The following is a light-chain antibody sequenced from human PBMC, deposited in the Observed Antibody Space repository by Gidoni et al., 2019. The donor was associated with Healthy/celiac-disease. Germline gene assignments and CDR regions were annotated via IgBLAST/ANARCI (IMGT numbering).Light chain of an antibody. J-gene: IGKJ4*01. Sequence: EIVMTHSPSTLSVSPGERATLSCRASRSVSNNLACYQQKPGQSHRLLIYGASTRATGIPARFSGSGSGTELTLTISSLQSEDFAVYYCQQYNNWPRTFGGGTKVEIK. CDR1: RSVSNN. CDR2: GAS. CDR3: QQYNNWPRT. V-gene: IGKV3-15*01.